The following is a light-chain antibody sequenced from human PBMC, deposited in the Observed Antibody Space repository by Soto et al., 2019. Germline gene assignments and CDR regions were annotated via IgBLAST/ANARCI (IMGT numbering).Light chain of an antibody. J-gene: IGKJ4*01. CDR2: KAS. Sequence: DIQITQSPSTLSASVGDRLTITCRASQSISSLLAWYQQKPGKAPKLLIYKASSLESGVPSRFSGSGSGTEFTLTISSLQPDDFATYYCQQYNSYLTFGGGTKVDIK. CDR3: QQYNSYLT. CDR1: QSISSL. V-gene: IGKV1-5*03.